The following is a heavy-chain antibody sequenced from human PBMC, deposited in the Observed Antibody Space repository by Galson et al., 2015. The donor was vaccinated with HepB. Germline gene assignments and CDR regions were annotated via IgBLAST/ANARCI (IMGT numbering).Heavy chain of an antibody. CDR1: GFTFSSYG. V-gene: IGHV3-30*18. CDR3: AKVNYDY. J-gene: IGHJ4*02. CDR2: ISYDGSNK. Sequence: SLRLSCAASGFTFSSYGMHWVRQAPGKGLEWVAVISYDGSNKYYADSVKGRFTISRDNSKNTLYLQMNSLRAEDTAVYYCAKVNYDYWGQGTLVTVSS.